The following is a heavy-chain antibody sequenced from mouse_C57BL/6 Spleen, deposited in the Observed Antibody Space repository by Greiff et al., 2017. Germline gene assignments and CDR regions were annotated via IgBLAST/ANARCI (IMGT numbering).Heavy chain of an antibody. CDR3: ARYPTGTRYAMDY. CDR2: IHPNSGST. D-gene: IGHD4-1*01. Sequence: VQLQQPGAELVKPGASVKLSCKASGYTFTSYWMHWVKQRPGQGLEWIGMIHPNSGSTNYNEKFKSKATLTVDKSSSTAYMQLSSLTSEDSAVYYCARYPTGTRYAMDYWGQGTSVTVSS. CDR1: GYTFTSYW. J-gene: IGHJ4*01. V-gene: IGHV1-64*01.